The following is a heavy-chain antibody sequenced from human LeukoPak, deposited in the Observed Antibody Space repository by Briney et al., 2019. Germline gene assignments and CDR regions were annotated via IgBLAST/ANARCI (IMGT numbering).Heavy chain of an antibody. CDR2: ISAYNGNT. Sequence: VASVKVSCKASGYTFTSYGISWVRQAPGQGLEWMGWISAYNGNTNYAQKFQGRVTMTRDTSTSTVYMELSSLRSEDTAVYYCARELGIEFDPWGQGTLVTVSS. D-gene: IGHD3-9*01. V-gene: IGHV1-18*01. J-gene: IGHJ5*02. CDR3: ARELGIEFDP. CDR1: GYTFTSYG.